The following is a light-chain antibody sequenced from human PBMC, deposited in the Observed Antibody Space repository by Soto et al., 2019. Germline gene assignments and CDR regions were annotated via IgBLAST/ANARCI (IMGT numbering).Light chain of an antibody. CDR3: SSYTSSSTPYV. CDR2: DVS. CDR1: SSDVGDYNY. Sequence: QSALTQPASVSGSPGQSITISCTGTSSDVGDYNYVYWYQQHPGKAPKLMIYDVSNRPSGVSNRFSGSKSGNTASLTISGLQAEDEADYCCSSYTSSSTPYVFGTGTKVTVL. V-gene: IGLV2-14*03. J-gene: IGLJ1*01.